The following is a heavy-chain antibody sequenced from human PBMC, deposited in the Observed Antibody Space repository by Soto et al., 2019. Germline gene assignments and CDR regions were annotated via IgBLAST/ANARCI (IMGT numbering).Heavy chain of an antibody. Sequence: QLQLQESGPGLVKPSETLSLTCIVSGGSITRNNHYWDWIRQSPGKGLEWIGSILYSGSTNYNPARKGRSPLSVETSQQQFRPKMSSVTAADTALYYCARLGSSGWYQGSYFDYWGQGTLVTVSS. J-gene: IGHJ4*02. CDR2: ILYSGST. D-gene: IGHD6-19*01. V-gene: IGHV4-39*01. CDR3: ARLGSSGWYQGSYFDY. CDR1: GGSITRNNHY.